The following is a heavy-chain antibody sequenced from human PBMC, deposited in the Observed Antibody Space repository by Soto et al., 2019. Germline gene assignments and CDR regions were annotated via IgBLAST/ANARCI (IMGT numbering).Heavy chain of an antibody. V-gene: IGHV4-59*08. CDR2: IYYSGST. CDR3: ARHQHPFYYFDY. CDR1: GGSISSYY. Sequence: SETLSLTCTVSGGSISSYYWSWIRQPPGKGLEWIGYIYYSGSTNYNPTLKSRVTISVDTSKNQFSLKLSCATAADTAVYYCARHQHPFYYFDYWGQGTLVTVSS. J-gene: IGHJ4*02.